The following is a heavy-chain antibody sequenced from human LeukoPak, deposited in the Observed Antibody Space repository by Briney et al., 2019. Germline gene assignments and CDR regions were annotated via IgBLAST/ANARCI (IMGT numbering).Heavy chain of an antibody. J-gene: IGHJ3*02. V-gene: IGHV3-53*01. D-gene: IGHD2-15*01. CDR1: GFTVSSNY. CDR3: ARGRLEKAVAATRAPASAFDI. CDR2: IYSGGST. Sequence: GGSLRLSCAASGFTVSSNYMSWVRQAPGKGLEWVSVIYSGGSTYYADSVKGRFTISRDNSKNTLYLQMNSLRAEDTAVYYCARGRLEKAVAATRAPASAFDIWGQGTMVTASS.